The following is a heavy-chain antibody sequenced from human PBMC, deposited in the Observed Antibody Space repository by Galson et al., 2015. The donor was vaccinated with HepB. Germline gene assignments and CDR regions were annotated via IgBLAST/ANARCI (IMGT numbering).Heavy chain of an antibody. J-gene: IGHJ4*02. CDR2: IYSDGGT. Sequence: SLRLSCAASGFAVSHNYMSWVRQAPGKGLEWVSVIYSDGGTYYTDSVKGRFTISRHNSKNTLYLEVNSLRSEDTAVYYCARVLYGSGIYFDHWGQGTLVTVSS. D-gene: IGHD3-10*01. V-gene: IGHV3-53*04. CDR3: ARVLYGSGIYFDH. CDR1: GFAVSHNY.